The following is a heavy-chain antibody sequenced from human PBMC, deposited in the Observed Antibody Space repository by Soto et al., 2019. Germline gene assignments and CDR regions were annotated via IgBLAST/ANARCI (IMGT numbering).Heavy chain of an antibody. CDR2: INHVGGT. D-gene: IGHD3-16*01. V-gene: IGHV4-34*01. J-gene: IGHJ5*02. Sequence: PSETLSLTCAVYGGFLSESYWTWIRQPPGKGLEWIGEINHVGGTNYNPSLKSRVTMSVDTSQNQFSLRLISVTAADTAMYFCVRIRYQLPSSVLWLDPWGQGAPVTVSS. CDR3: VRIRYQLPSSVLWLDP. CDR1: GGFLSESY.